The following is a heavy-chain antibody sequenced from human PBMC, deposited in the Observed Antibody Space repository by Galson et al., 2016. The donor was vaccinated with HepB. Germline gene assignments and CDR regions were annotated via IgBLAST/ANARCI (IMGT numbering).Heavy chain of an antibody. CDR3: AKAQVIAATSAGHFDY. D-gene: IGHD2-15*01. J-gene: IGHJ4*02. CDR2: ISGSGGSS. CDR1: GFTFTSYA. V-gene: IGHV3-23*01. Sequence: SLRLSCAASGFTFTSYAMNWVRQAPGKGLEWVAVISGSGGSSYYADSVKGRFTISRDNSKNTVYLQMNSLRAEDTAVYYCAKAQVIAATSAGHFDYWGQGTLVTVSS.